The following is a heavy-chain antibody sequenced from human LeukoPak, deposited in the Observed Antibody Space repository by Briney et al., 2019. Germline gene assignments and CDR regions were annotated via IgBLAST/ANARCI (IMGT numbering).Heavy chain of an antibody. J-gene: IGHJ4*02. V-gene: IGHV5-51*01. Sequence: GESLKISCKGSGYSFTSYWIGRVRQMPGKGLEWMGMIYPGDSDTRYSPSFQGQVTISADKSISTAYLQWSSLKASDAAMYYCARLRSASLWFGELFVWGQGTVVTVSS. CDR1: GYSFTSYW. CDR2: IYPGDSDT. CDR3: ARLRSASLWFGELFV. D-gene: IGHD3-10*01.